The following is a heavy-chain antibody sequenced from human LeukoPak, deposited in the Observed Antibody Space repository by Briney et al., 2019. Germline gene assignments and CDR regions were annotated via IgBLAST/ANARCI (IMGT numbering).Heavy chain of an antibody. CDR1: GFIFSNYA. V-gene: IGHV3-30*04. CDR2: ISYDGSNK. D-gene: IGHD5-18*01. Sequence: GGSLRLSCAASGFIFSNYAMHWVRQAPGKGLEWVAVISYDGSNKYYADSVKGRFTISRDNAKNSLYLQMNSLRAEDTAVYYCARDLYVDTAMVSDYWGQGTLVTVSS. J-gene: IGHJ4*02. CDR3: ARDLYVDTAMVSDY.